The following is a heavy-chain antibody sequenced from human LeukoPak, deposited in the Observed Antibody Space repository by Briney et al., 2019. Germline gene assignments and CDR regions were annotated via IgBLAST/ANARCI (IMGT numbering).Heavy chain of an antibody. CDR3: ARDTNNRYCSGGSCFAFDI. D-gene: IGHD2-15*01. J-gene: IGHJ3*02. CDR2: IYTSGST. Sequence: SETLSLTCTVSGGSISSGSYYWSWIRQPAGKGLEWIGRIYTSGSTNYNPSLKSRVTISVDTSKNQFSLKLSSVTAADTAVYYCARDTNNRYCSGGSCFAFDIWGQGTMVTVSS. V-gene: IGHV4-61*02. CDR1: GGSISSGSYY.